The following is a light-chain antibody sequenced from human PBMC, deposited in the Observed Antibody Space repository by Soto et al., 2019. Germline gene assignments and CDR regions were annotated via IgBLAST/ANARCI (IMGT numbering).Light chain of an antibody. Sequence: ETVLTQSPATLSLSPGERATLSCRASQSINRDLAWYQQKPGQPPRLLICDVSNRATGVPARFSGSGSGTDFTLTISSLEPEDFAVYYCQQRNNLPLTFGQGTKVEIK. CDR1: QSINRD. J-gene: IGKJ1*01. CDR2: DVS. CDR3: QQRNNLPLT. V-gene: IGKV3-11*01.